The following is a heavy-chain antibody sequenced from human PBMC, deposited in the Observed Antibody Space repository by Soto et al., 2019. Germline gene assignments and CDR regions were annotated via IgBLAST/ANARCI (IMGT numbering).Heavy chain of an antibody. CDR2: IYYSGST. D-gene: IGHD2-8*02. CDR1: GGSISSYY. CDR3: ARGVLAGSLGVDY. Sequence: QVQLQESGPGLVKPSETLSLTCTVSGGSISSYYWSWIRQPPGKGLEWNGYIYYSGSTNYNPSLKSRVTISVDTSKNQFSLKLSSVTAADTAVYYCARGVLAGSLGVDYWGQGTLVTVSS. J-gene: IGHJ4*02. V-gene: IGHV4-59*01.